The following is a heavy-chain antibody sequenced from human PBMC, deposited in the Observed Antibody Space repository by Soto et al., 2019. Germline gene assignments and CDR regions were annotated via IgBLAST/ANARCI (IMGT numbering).Heavy chain of an antibody. V-gene: IGHV4-59*02. D-gene: IGHD3-3*01. J-gene: IGHJ5*02. CDR1: GGSVSSYY. Sequence: SETLSLTCTVSGGSVSSYYWSWIRQPPGKGLEWIGYIYYSGSTNYNPSLKSRVTISVDTSKNQFSLKLSSVTAADTAVYYCARVGYDLWSGYYHSYNWFDPWGQGTLVTVSS. CDR3: ARVGYDLWSGYYHSYNWFDP. CDR2: IYYSGST.